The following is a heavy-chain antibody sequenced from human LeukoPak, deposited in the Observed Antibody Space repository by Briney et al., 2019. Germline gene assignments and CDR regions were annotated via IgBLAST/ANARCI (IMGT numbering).Heavy chain of an antibody. Sequence: SETLSLTCTVSGGSISSGSYYWSWIRQPAGKGLEWIGRIYTNGSTNYNPSLKSRVTISVDTSKNQFSLNLSSVTAADTAVYYCARALDYDSSAYRLWGQGTMVTVSS. J-gene: IGHJ3*01. CDR3: ARALDYDSSAYRL. V-gene: IGHV4-61*02. D-gene: IGHD3-22*01. CDR2: IYTNGST. CDR1: GGSISSGSYY.